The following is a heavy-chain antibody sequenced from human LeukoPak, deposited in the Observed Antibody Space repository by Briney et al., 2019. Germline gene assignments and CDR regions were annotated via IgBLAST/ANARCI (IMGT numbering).Heavy chain of an antibody. CDR2: INPSGGST. V-gene: IGHV1-46*01. CDR3: AREMRDYDFWSGYLDY. CDR1: GYTFTGYY. D-gene: IGHD3-3*01. Sequence: ASVKVSCKASGYTFTGYYMHWVRQAPGQGLEWMGIINPSGGSTSYAQKFQGRVTMTTDTSTSTAYMELRSLRSDDTAVYYCAREMRDYDFWSGYLDYWGQGTLVTVSS. J-gene: IGHJ4*02.